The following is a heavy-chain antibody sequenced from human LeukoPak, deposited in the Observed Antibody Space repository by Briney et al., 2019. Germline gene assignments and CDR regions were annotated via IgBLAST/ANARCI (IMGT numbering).Heavy chain of an antibody. D-gene: IGHD2-2*01. CDR2: ISGSGGST. CDR1: GFTFSSFA. Sequence: GGSLSLSWAASGFTFSSFAMRWVRQAPGGGRGWVSAISGSGGSTYYADSVKGRSTISRDNPKNTLYLQMNSLRAEDTAVYYCAKGSSAALYYFDYWGQRTLVTVSS. CDR3: AKGSSAALYYFDY. J-gene: IGHJ4*02. V-gene: IGHV3-23*01.